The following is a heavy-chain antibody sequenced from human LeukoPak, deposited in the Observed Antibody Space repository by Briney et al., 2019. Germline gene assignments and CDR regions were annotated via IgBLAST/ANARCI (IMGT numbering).Heavy chain of an antibody. J-gene: IGHJ4*02. D-gene: IGHD1-1*01. V-gene: IGHV3-74*01. Sequence: GGSLRLSCAASGFTFSSHLMHWVRQAPGKGLVWVSRISSDGTYTNYADSVKGRFTISRDNSKNTLYLQMNSLRAEDTAVYYCAKDSSWNPDYFNYWGQGTLVTVSS. CDR1: GFTFSSHL. CDR2: ISSDGTYT. CDR3: AKDSSWNPDYFNY.